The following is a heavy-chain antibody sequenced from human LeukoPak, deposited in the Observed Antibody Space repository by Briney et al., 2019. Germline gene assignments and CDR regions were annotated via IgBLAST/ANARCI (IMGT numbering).Heavy chain of an antibody. Sequence: SETLSLTCAVYGGSFSGYYWSWIHQPPGKGLEWIGEINHSGSTNYNPSLKSRVTISVDTSKNQFSLKLSSVTAADTAVYYCASLYCSSTSCYSEYYGMDVWGQGTTVTVPS. D-gene: IGHD2-2*01. J-gene: IGHJ6*02. CDR2: INHSGST. CDR1: GGSFSGYY. V-gene: IGHV4-34*01. CDR3: ASLYCSSTSCYSEYYGMDV.